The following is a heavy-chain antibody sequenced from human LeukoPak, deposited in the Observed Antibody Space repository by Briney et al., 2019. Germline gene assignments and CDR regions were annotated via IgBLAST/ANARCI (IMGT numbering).Heavy chain of an antibody. J-gene: IGHJ2*01. CDR2: ISSSGSTI. Sequence: GGSLRLSCAASGFTFSSYEMNWVRQAPGKGLEWVSYISSSGSTIYYADSVKGHFTIFRDNAKSSLYLQMNSLRAEDTAVYYCASSYGSGRSTQSRYWYFDLWGRGTLVTVSS. V-gene: IGHV3-48*03. CDR1: GFTFSSYE. D-gene: IGHD3-10*01. CDR3: ASSYGSGRSTQSRYWYFDL.